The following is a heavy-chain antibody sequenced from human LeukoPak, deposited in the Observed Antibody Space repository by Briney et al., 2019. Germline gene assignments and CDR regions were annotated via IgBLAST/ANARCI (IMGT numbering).Heavy chain of an antibody. V-gene: IGHV3-23*01. CDR1: GFTFSGYV. CDR3: ARDTVTKTYYFDY. J-gene: IGHJ4*02. CDR2: IGGSGGST. D-gene: IGHD4-17*01. Sequence: GGSLRLSCAASGFTFSGYVMSWVRQAPGKGRGWVSAIGGSGGSTYYADSVKGRFTISRDNSKNTLYLQMNSLRAEDTAVYCCARDTVTKTYYFDYWGQGALVTVSS.